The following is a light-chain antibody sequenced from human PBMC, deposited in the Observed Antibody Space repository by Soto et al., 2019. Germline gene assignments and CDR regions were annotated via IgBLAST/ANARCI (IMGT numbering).Light chain of an antibody. J-gene: IGKJ5*01. V-gene: IGKV3-15*01. CDR1: QSVSSN. CDR2: GAS. CDR3: QQYNNWPIT. Sequence: EIVLARSPGTLSLSPGERATLSCRASQSVSSNLAWYQQKPGQAPRLLIYGASTRATGIPARFSGSGSGTEFTLTISSLQSEDFAVYYCQQYNNWPITFGQGTRLEI.